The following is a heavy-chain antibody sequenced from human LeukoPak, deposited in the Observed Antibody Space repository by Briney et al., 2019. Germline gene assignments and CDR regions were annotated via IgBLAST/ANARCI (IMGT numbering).Heavy chain of an antibody. V-gene: IGHV4-59*08. CDR2: IESSGTT. D-gene: IGHD2-15*01. J-gene: IGHJ4*02. CDR3: ARHGGAYSFDF. CDR1: GGSISSYF. Sequence: SETVSLTCSVSGGSISSYFWSWIRQPPGKGLEWIGYIESSGTTYYNPSLKSRVTISVDTSKNQCPLKVNTVTAADTAVYYCARHGGAYSFDFWGQGTLVTVSS.